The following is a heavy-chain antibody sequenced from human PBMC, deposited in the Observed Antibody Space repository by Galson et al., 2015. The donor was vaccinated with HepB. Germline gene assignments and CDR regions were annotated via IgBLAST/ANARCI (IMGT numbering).Heavy chain of an antibody. CDR2: ISSSRTTI. D-gene: IGHD4-17*01. Sequence: SLRLSCAASGFTFSRFGMNWVRQAPGKGLEWVSYISSSRTTIYYADSVKGRFTISRDNAKNSLYLQMNSLRAEDTAVYYCARLTTMTAIIWFDPWGQGTLVTVSS. CDR1: GFTFSRFG. V-gene: IGHV3-48*04. CDR3: ARLTTMTAIIWFDP. J-gene: IGHJ5*02.